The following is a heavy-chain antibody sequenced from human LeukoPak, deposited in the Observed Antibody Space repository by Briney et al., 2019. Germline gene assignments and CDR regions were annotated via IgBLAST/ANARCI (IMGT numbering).Heavy chain of an antibody. CDR2: ISAYNGNT. D-gene: IGHD6-6*01. J-gene: IGHJ6*03. V-gene: IGHV1-18*01. CDR3: AREALSSSRLSYYYYYYMDV. Sequence: GASVKVSCKASGYTFTSYGISWVRQAPGQGLEWMGWISAYNGNTNYAQKLQGRVTMTTDTSTSTAYMGLSSLRSEDTAVYCCAREALSSSRLSYYYYYYMDVWGKGTTVTVSS. CDR1: GYTFTSYG.